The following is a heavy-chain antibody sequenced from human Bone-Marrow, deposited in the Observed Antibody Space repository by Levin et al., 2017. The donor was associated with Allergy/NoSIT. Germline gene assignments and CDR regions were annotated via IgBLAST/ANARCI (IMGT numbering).Heavy chain of an antibody. CDR1: GFTFSGYW. D-gene: IGHD2-8*01. Sequence: GGSLRLSCASSGFTFSGYWMAWVRQAPGKGLEWVANINRDGGDGYYVDSVKGRFTISRDNASNSLDLQMNSLRVEDTAVYYCARNGAWSFEFWGQGTLVTVSS. CDR2: INRDGGDG. J-gene: IGHJ4*02. V-gene: IGHV3-7*02. CDR3: ARNGAWSFEF.